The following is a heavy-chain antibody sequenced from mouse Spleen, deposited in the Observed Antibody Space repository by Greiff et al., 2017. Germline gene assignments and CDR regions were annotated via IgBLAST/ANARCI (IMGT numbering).Heavy chain of an antibody. J-gene: IGHJ2*01. D-gene: IGHD2-5*01. CDR2: IYPGGGYT. CDR1: GYTFTNYW. V-gene: IGHV1-63*01. CDR3: ARGEPYYSNYVVFDY. Sequence: QVHVKQSGAELVRPGTSVKMSCKASGYTFTNYWIGWAKQRPGHGLEWIGDIYPGGGYTNYNEKFKGKATLTADKSSSTAYMQFSSLTSEDSAIYYCARGEPYYSNYVVFDYWGQGTTLTVSS.